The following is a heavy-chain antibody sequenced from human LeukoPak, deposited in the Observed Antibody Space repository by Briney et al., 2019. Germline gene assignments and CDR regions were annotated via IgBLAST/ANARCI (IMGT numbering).Heavy chain of an antibody. D-gene: IGHD3-10*01. CDR3: AKDSYYYGSGSSLDY. CDR1: GFTFSSYG. CDR2: IWYDGSNK. Sequence: QSGGSLRLSCAASGFTFSSYGMHWVRQAPGKGLEWVTVIWYDGSNKYYADSVKGRLTISRDNSKNTLYLQMNCLRAEDTAVYYCAKDSYYYGSGSSLDYWGQGTLVTVSS. J-gene: IGHJ4*02. V-gene: IGHV3-33*06.